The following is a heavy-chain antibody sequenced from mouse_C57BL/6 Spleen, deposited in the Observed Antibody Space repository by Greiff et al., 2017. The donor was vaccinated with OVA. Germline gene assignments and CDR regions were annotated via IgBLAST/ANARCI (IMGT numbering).Heavy chain of an antibody. CDR2: IGPGSGST. CDR3: ARSYYDYDGGEYYFDY. CDR1: GYTFTDYY. D-gene: IGHD2-4*01. Sequence: VQLQQSGAELVKPGASVKISCKASGYTFTDYYINWVKQRPGQGLEWIGKIGPGSGSTYYNEKFKGKATLTADKSSSTAYMQLSSLTSEDSAVYFCARSYYDYDGGEYYFDYWGQGTTLTVSS. J-gene: IGHJ2*01. V-gene: IGHV1-77*01.